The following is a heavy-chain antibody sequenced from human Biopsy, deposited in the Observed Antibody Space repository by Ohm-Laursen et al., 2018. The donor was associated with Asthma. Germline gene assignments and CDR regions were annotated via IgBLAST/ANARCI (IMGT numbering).Heavy chain of an antibody. CDR1: GFNFRSYT. Sequence: SLRLSCAASGFNFRSYTLHWVRQAPGKGLEWVAGIFFDGSNKYYADSVKGRFTISRDNSKDTLYLQVNSLRGDDTAVYYCARGKTWGRSYYFDYWGQGTLVTVSS. J-gene: IGHJ4*02. CDR2: IFFDGSNK. V-gene: IGHV3-30-3*01. CDR3: ARGKTWGRSYYFDY. D-gene: IGHD6-6*01.